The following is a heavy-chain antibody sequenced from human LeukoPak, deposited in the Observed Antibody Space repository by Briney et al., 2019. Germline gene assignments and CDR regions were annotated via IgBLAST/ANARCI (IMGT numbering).Heavy chain of an antibody. J-gene: IGHJ4*02. V-gene: IGHV1-18*01. CDR2: ISAFSGNT. D-gene: IGHD3-22*01. Sequence: ASVKVSCKAAGYKFSDYGISWVRQAPGQGPEWMGWISAFSGNTNHAQKFKGRVSMTTETYTSTAHMELRSLRSDDTAVYFCARGTEPDRSGSNGFFSSHYWGQGTLVTVSS. CDR3: ARGTEPDRSGSNGFFSSHY. CDR1: GYKFSDYG.